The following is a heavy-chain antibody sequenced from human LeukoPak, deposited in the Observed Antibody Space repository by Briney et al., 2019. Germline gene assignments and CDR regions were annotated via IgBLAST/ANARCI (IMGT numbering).Heavy chain of an antibody. Sequence: ASVKVSCKVSGYTLTELSMHWVRQAPGKGLEWMGGFDPEDGETIYAQKFQGRVTMTEDTSTDTAYMELSSLRSEDTAVYYCATVSSAGSYLDHFDYWGQGTLVTVSS. J-gene: IGHJ4*02. V-gene: IGHV1-24*01. CDR2: FDPEDGET. CDR1: GYTLTELS. D-gene: IGHD1-26*01. CDR3: ATVSSAGSYLDHFDY.